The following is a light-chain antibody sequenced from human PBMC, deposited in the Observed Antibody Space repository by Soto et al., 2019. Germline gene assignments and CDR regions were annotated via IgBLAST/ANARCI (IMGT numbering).Light chain of an antibody. CDR1: QSLLYSNGYNY. J-gene: IGKJ4*01. V-gene: IGKV2-28*01. Sequence: DIVMTQSPLSLPVTPGEQASISCRSSQSLLYSNGYNYVDWYLQKPGQPPQLLIFLGSSRASGVPDRFNGSGSGTDFTLRITTVEAEDVGVYYCMQVLQTPLTFGGGTKLEIK. CDR3: MQVLQTPLT. CDR2: LGS.